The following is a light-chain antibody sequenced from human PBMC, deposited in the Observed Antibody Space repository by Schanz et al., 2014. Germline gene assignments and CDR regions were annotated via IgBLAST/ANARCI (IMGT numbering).Light chain of an antibody. CDR1: SGSVSTTYY. V-gene: IGLV8-61*01. CDR2: STS. J-gene: IGLJ3*02. CDR3: VLYVGSGIWV. Sequence: QAVVTQEPSFSVSPGGTVTLTCGLTSGSVSTTYYPSWYQQTPGQAPRTLIYSTSTRSSGVPDRFSGSILGNKAALTITGAQADDESDYYCVLYVGSGIWVFGGETKLTVL.